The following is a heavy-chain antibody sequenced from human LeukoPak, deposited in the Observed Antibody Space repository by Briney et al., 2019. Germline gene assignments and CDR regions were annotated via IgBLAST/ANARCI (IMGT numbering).Heavy chain of an antibody. CDR2: IDTSSSTI. CDR3: ARDLGGEKVYSYGLYYYYGMDV. CDR1: GFSFSTSG. J-gene: IGHJ6*02. D-gene: IGHD5-18*01. Sequence: GGSLRLSCAASGFSFSTSGMNWVRQAPGKGPQWISYIDTSSSTIYYADSVKGRFTISRDNAKNSLYLQMNSLRAEDTAVYYCARDLGGEKVYSYGLYYYYGMDVWGQGTTVTVSS. V-gene: IGHV3-48*04.